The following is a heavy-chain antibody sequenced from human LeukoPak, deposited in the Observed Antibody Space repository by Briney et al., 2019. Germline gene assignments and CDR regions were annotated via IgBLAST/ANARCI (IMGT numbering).Heavy chain of an antibody. CDR2: INPSGGST. CDR1: GYTFTSYY. Sequence: ASVKVSCKASGYTFTSYYMHWVRQAPGQGLEWMGIINPSGGSTSYAQKFQGRVTMTRDTSTSTVYMELSSLRSEDTAVYYCARGSMVRGVIIEDAFDIWGQGTMVTVSS. CDR3: ARGSMVRGVIIEDAFDI. V-gene: IGHV1-46*01. D-gene: IGHD3-10*01. J-gene: IGHJ3*02.